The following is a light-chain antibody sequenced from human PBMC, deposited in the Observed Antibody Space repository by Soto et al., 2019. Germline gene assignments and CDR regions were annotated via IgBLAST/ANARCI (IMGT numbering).Light chain of an antibody. V-gene: IGLV2-14*01. Sequence: QSALTQPASVSGSPGQSITISCTGTSSDVGGYNYVSWYQQHPGKAPKLMIYEVSNRPSGVSNRFSGSKSGNTASLTSSGLQAEDEADYYCNSYTSSNTLNWVFCGGTKLTVL. CDR3: NSYTSSNTLNWV. J-gene: IGLJ3*02. CDR2: EVS. CDR1: SSDVGGYNY.